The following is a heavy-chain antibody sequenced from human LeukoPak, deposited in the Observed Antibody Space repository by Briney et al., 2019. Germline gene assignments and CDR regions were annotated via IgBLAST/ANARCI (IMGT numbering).Heavy chain of an antibody. Sequence: GGSLRLSCAASGFTFDDYAMHWARQASGKGLEWVSHITWDGGSTHYADSVEGRFTISRDNRENSLYLQMNSLRSEDTALYYCAKDRAARGRGNYFYMDVWGKGTTVTVSS. V-gene: IGHV3-43D*03. CDR2: ITWDGGST. CDR3: AKDRAARGRGNYFYMDV. D-gene: IGHD2/OR15-2a*01. J-gene: IGHJ6*03. CDR1: GFTFDDYA.